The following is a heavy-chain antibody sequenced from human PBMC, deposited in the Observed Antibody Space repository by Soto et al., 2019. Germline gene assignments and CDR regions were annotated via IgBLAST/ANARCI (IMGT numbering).Heavy chain of an antibody. CDR2: FFYSGST. CDR3: ARHPTDEDPPAY. J-gene: IGHJ4*02. CDR1: GGSISSYY. Sequence: QVQLQESGPGLVKPSETLSLTCTVSGGSISSYYWSWIRQPPGKGLEWIAYFFYSGSTYYNPSLKSRVTLSVDKSKNPFSLTLSSVTAADTAVYYCARHPTDEDPPAYWGQGTLVTVSS. V-gene: IGHV4-59*08.